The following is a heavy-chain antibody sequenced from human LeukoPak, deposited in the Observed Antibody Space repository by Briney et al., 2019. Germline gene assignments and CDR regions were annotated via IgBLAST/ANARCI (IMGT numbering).Heavy chain of an antibody. CDR3: ARAAAGTGGYFDY. CDR2: INPNSGGT. CDR1: GYTFTGYY. Sequence: ASVKVSCKASGYTFTGYYMHWVRQAPGQGLEWMGWINPNSGGTNYAQKFQGRVTMTRDTSISTAYMEPSRLRSDDTAVYYCARAAAGTGGYFDYWGQGTLVTVSS. D-gene: IGHD6-13*01. V-gene: IGHV1-2*02. J-gene: IGHJ4*02.